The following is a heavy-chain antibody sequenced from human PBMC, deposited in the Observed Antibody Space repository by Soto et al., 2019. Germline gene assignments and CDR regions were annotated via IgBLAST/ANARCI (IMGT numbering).Heavy chain of an antibody. J-gene: IGHJ3*02. V-gene: IGHV1-2*04. CDR1: GYTFTGYY. CDR2: INPNSGGT. D-gene: IGHD2-15*01. CDR3: ARDQGRTGALGYCSGGSCRNHDAFDI. Sequence: ASVKVSCKASGYTFTGYYMHWVRQAPGQGLEWMGWINPNSGGTNYAQKFQGWVTMTRDTSISTAYMELSRLGSDDTAVYYCARDQGRTGALGYCSGGSCRNHDAFDIWGQGTMVTVSS.